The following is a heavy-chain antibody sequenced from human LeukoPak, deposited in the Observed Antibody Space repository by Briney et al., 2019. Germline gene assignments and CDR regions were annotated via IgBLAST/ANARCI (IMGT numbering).Heavy chain of an antibody. D-gene: IGHD4-17*01. CDR3: ARDWSMTTLDY. J-gene: IGHJ4*02. V-gene: IGHV1-2*06. CDR1: GYTFIGYY. Sequence: ASVKVSCKASGYTFIGYYMHWVRQAPGQGLEWMGRINPNSGGTDYAQKFQGRVTMTRDTSISTAYLEFSSLRSDDTAVYYCARDWSMTTLDYWGPGTLVTVSS. CDR2: INPNSGGT.